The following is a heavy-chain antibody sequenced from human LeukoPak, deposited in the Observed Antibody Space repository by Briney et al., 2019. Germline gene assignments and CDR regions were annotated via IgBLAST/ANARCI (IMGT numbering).Heavy chain of an antibody. V-gene: IGHV3-15*01. CDR1: GFSFSNAW. J-gene: IGHJ4*02. D-gene: IGHD3-3*01. CDR2: IKSKTHGGTT. Sequence: KTGGSLRLSCAASGFSFSNAWMSWVRQAPGKGLEWVGRIKSKTHGGTTDYAAPVKGRFTISRDDSKDTLYLQMNALKTEDTAVYYCSTDEWSRGQGTLVTVSS. CDR3: STDEWS.